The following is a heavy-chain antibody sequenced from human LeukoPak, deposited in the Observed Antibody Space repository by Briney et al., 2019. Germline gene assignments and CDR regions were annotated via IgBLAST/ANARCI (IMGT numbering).Heavy chain of an antibody. D-gene: IGHD5-18*01. V-gene: IGHV4-59*12. CDR1: GGSISSYY. Sequence: PSETLSLTCTVYGGSISSYYWSWIRQPPGKGLEWIGYIYYSGSTNYNPSLKSRVTISVDTSKNQFSLKLSSVTAADTAVYYCAREGYSYGIDYWGQGTLVTVSS. CDR2: IYYSGST. CDR3: AREGYSYGIDY. J-gene: IGHJ4*02.